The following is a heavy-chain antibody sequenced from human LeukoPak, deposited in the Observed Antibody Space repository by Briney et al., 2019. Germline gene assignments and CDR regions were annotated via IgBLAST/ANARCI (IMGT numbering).Heavy chain of an antibody. D-gene: IGHD3-22*01. V-gene: IGHV4-59*01. CDR1: GGSISSYY. CDR3: ARAPYDSSGYFLNYFDY. J-gene: IGHJ4*02. Sequence: RASETLSLTCTVSGGSISSYYWSWIRQPPGKGLEGIGYIYYSGSTNYNPSLKSRVTISVDTSKNQFSLKLSSVTAADTAVYYCARAPYDSSGYFLNYFDYWGQGTLVTVSS. CDR2: IYYSGST.